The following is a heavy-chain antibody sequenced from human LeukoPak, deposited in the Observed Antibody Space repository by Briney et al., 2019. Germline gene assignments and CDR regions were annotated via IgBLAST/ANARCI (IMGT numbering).Heavy chain of an antibody. CDR1: GGSFSGYY. V-gene: IGHV4-34*01. J-gene: IGHJ4*02. CDR3: ARTGYSYDY. Sequence: TPSETLSLTCAVYGGSFSGYYWSWIRQPPGKGLEWIGEINHSGSTNYNPSLKSRVTISVDTSKNQFSLKLSSVTAADTAVYYCARTGYSYDYWGQGTLVTVSS. D-gene: IGHD5-18*01. CDR2: INHSGST.